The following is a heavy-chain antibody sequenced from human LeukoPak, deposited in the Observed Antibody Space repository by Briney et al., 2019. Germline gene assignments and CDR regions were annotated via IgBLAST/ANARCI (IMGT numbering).Heavy chain of an antibody. CDR1: GGSISSSSYY. CDR2: IFYSGNT. Sequence: PSDTLSLTCTVSGGSISSSSYYWGWIRQPPGKGLERIGSIFYSGNTYYNASLKSRVTISVDTSKNHFSLKLSSVTSADTAVYYCARRSSGGGLFDYWGQGTLVTVSS. V-gene: IGHV4-39*02. D-gene: IGHD6-19*01. CDR3: ARRSSGGGLFDY. J-gene: IGHJ4*02.